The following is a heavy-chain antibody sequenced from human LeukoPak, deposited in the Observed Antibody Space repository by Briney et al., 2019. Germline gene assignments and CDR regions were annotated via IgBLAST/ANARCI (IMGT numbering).Heavy chain of an antibody. D-gene: IGHD2/OR15-2a*01. CDR3: ARRSMTPPWPVGAFDI. Sequence: PSETLSLTCAVSGGSISSSNWWSWVRQPPGKGLEWIGEIYHSGSTNYNPSLKSRVTISVDKSKNQFSLKLSSVTAADTAVYYCARRSMTPPWPVGAFDIWGQGTMVTVSS. CDR2: IYHSGST. J-gene: IGHJ3*02. CDR1: GGSISSSNW. V-gene: IGHV4-4*02.